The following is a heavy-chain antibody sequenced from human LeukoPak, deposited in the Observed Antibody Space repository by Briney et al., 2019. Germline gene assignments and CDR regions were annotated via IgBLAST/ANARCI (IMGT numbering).Heavy chain of an antibody. D-gene: IGHD4-17*01. J-gene: IGHJ5*02. CDR2: INHSGST. CDR1: GGSFSGYY. V-gene: IGHV4-34*01. Sequence: SETLSLTCAVYGGSFSGYYWSWIRQPPGKGLEWIGEINHSGSTNYNPSLKSRVTISVDTSKNQFSLKLSSVTAAGTAVYYCARAATVTTRWFDPWGQGTLVTVSS. CDR3: ARAATVTTRWFDP.